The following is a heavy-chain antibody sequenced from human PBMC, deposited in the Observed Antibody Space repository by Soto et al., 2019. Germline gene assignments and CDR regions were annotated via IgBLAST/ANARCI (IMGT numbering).Heavy chain of an antibody. CDR1: GGSISSYY. CDR3: ARGWDLAAAAAYFDY. J-gene: IGHJ4*02. Sequence: SETLSLTCTVSGGSISSYYWSWIRQPPGKGLEWVGYIYYSGSTNYNPSLKSRVTISLDTSKNQFSLRLSSVTAADTAVYYCARGWDLAAAAAYFDYWGKGTLVTVSS. CDR2: IYYSGST. V-gene: IGHV4-59*01. D-gene: IGHD6-13*01.